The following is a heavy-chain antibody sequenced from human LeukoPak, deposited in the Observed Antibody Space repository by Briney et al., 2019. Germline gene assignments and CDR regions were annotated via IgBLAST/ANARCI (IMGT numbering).Heavy chain of an antibody. CDR1: GFSLSTSGMR. D-gene: IGHD2-15*01. Sequence: SGPALVEPTQTLILTCTFSGFSLSTSGMRVSWIRQPPGKALEWLARIDWDDDKFYSTSLKTRLTISKDTSKNQVVLTMTNMDPVDTATYYCARSGPDALYCSGGSCYSIAFDIWGQGTMVTVSS. V-gene: IGHV2-70*04. CDR3: ARSGPDALYCSGGSCYSIAFDI. CDR2: IDWDDDK. J-gene: IGHJ3*02.